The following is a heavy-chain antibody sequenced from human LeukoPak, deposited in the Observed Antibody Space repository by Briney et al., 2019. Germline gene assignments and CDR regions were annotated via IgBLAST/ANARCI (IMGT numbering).Heavy chain of an antibody. CDR2: ISHGGSNK. D-gene: IGHD2-2*02. V-gene: IGHV3-30*18. CDR3: AKDRSIRYYCYGMDV. CDR1: GFTSSIYG. J-gene: IGHJ6*02. Sequence: GEPLTLSCAASGFTSSIYGKLWVRQPPGKGLEWVADISHGGSNKYYAASEKGRFTIARDNSKNPLYLQTDSLRAEDTGVYYCAKDRSIRYYCYGMDVWGQGTTVTVS.